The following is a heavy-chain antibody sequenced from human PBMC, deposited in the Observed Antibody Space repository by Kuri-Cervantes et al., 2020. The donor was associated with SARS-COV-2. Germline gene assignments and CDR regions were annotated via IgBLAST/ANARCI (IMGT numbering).Heavy chain of an antibody. CDR1: GFTFSSYA. CDR3: ARGHYDFWSGYHTQYYFDY. CDR2: ISYDGSNK. Sequence: GESLKISCAASGFTFSSYAMHWVRQAPGKGLEWVAVISYDGSNKYYADSVKGRFTISRDNSKNTLYLQMNSLRAEDTAVYYCARGHYDFWSGYHTQYYFDYWGQGTLVTVSS. V-gene: IGHV3-30-3*01. J-gene: IGHJ4*02. D-gene: IGHD3-3*01.